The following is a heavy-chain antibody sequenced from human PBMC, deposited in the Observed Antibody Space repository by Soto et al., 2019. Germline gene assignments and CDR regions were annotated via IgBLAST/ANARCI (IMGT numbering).Heavy chain of an antibody. Sequence: QVQLVESGGGVVQPGRSLRLSCAASGFTFSSYGMHWVRQAPGKGLEWVAVISYDGSNKYYADSVKGRFTISRDNSKNTLYLEMNRLRAEDTAVYYCAKGDFWSGYYTYYYGMDVWGQGTTVTVSS. CDR2: ISYDGSNK. CDR1: GFTFSSYG. J-gene: IGHJ6*02. CDR3: AKGDFWSGYYTYYYGMDV. D-gene: IGHD3-3*01. V-gene: IGHV3-30*18.